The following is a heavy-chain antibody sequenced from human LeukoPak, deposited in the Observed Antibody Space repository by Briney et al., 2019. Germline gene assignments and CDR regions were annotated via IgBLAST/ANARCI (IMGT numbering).Heavy chain of an antibody. CDR3: AKDLSPPYSSGWHAYFDS. D-gene: IGHD6-19*01. CDR1: GLTFSSYA. V-gene: IGHV3-23*01. J-gene: IGHJ4*02. CDR2: ISGSGGST. Sequence: PGGSLRLSCAASGLTFSSYAMSWVRQAPGKGLEWVSTISGSGGSTYYADSVKGRFTISRDNSKKTLYLQMNSLRAEDTAVYYCAKDLSPPYSSGWHAYFDSWGQGILVTVSS.